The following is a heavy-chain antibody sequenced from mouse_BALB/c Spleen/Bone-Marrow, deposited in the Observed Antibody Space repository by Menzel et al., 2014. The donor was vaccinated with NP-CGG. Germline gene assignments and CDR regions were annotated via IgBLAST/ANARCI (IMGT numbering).Heavy chain of an antibody. J-gene: IGHJ2*01. D-gene: IGHD2-2*01. CDR3: AREGYGYQYFDF. CDR2: IDTSDSYT. Sequence: QAELQQSGAELGMPGASVKMSCKASGYTFTDYWMHWVKQRPGQGLEWIGAIDTSDSYTSYNQKFKGKATLTVDESSSTAYMQLSSLTSEDSAVYYCAREGYGYQYFDFWRQGPPL. CDR1: GYTFTDYW. V-gene: IGHV1-69*01.